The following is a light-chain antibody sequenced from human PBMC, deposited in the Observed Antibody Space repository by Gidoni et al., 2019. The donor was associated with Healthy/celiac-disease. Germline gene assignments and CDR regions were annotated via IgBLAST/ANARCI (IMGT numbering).Light chain of an antibody. J-gene: IGKJ1*01. CDR3: QQYNNWPPWT. CDR1: QSVSSN. CDR2: GAS. Sequence: EIVMTQSPATLSVSPGERATLYCRGSQSVSSNLAWYQQKPGQAPRLLIYGASIRATGIPARFSGSGSGTEFTLTISILQSEDFAVYYCQQYNNWPPWTFGQGTKVEIK. V-gene: IGKV3D-15*03.